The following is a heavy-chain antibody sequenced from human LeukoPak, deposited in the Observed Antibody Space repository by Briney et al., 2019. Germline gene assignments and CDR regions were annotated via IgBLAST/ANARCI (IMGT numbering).Heavy chain of an antibody. CDR1: GFTFSSYA. V-gene: IGHV3-23*01. CDR3: ARGYCGGDCYDAFDI. J-gene: IGHJ3*02. D-gene: IGHD2-21*02. Sequence: GGSLRLSCAASGFTFSSYAMSWVRQAPGKGLEWVSAISGSGGSTYYADSVKGRFTISRDNSKNTLYLQMNSLRAEGTAVYYCARGYCGGDCYDAFDIWGQGTMVTVSS. CDR2: ISGSGGST.